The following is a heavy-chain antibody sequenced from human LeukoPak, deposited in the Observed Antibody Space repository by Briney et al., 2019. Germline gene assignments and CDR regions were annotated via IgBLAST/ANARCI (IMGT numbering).Heavy chain of an antibody. CDR1: GYTFTGYY. Sequence: GASVKVSCKASGYTFTGYYMHWVRQAPGQGLEWMGIINPSGGNTNYPQKFQGRVTMTRDTSTSTVYMELSSLRSGDTAVYYCARFAVHRRLAVAGQFGLDYWGQGTLVTVSS. J-gene: IGHJ4*02. D-gene: IGHD6-19*01. V-gene: IGHV1-46*01. CDR2: INPSGGNT. CDR3: ARFAVHRRLAVAGQFGLDY.